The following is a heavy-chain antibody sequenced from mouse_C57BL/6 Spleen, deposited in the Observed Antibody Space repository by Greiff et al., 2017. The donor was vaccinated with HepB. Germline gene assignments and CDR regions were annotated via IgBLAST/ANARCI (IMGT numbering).Heavy chain of an antibody. Sequence: EVKLMESGPELVKPGASVKMSCKASGYTFTDYNMHWVKQSHGKSLEWIGYINPNNGGTSYNQKFKGKATLTVNKSSSTAYMELRSLTSEDSAVYYCATPYYDYDYYAMDYWGQGTSVTVSS. CDR2: INPNNGGT. CDR1: GYTFTDYN. V-gene: IGHV1-22*01. D-gene: IGHD2-4*01. J-gene: IGHJ4*01. CDR3: ATPYYDYDYYAMDY.